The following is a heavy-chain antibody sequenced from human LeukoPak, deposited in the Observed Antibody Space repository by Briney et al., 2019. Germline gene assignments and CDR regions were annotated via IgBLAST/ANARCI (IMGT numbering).Heavy chain of an antibody. V-gene: IGHV3-30*02. D-gene: IGHD4-23*01. J-gene: IGHJ6*03. CDR1: GFTLSSYG. CDR2: IRYDGSNQ. Sequence: GGSLRLSCSASGFTLSSYGMQWGRQAPGKGLEWVAFIRYDGSNQYYGDSVKGRFTTSRDNSKNTLYVQMNSLSAEDTAVYYCAKAISGGSDSMDVWGKGATVTVSS. CDR3: AKAISGGSDSMDV.